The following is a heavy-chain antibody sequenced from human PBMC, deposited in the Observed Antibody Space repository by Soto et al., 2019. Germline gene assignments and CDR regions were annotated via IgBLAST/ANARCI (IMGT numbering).Heavy chain of an antibody. J-gene: IGHJ4*02. CDR3: AAERPSGSSGYYPRFDY. Sequence: RASVKVSCKASGFTFTSSAVQWVRQARGQRLEWIGWIVVGSGNTNYAQKFQERVTITRDMSTSTAYMELSSLRSEDTAVYYCAAERPSGSSGYYPRFDYWGQGTPVTVSS. V-gene: IGHV1-58*01. D-gene: IGHD3-22*01. CDR1: GFTFTSSA. CDR2: IVVGSGNT.